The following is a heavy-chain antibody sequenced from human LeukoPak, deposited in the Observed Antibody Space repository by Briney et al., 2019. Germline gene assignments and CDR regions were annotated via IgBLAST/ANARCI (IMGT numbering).Heavy chain of an antibody. CDR3: ARAGYSYGGGYYGMDV. Sequence: PSETLSLTCTVSGGSISSYYWSWIRQPAGKGLEWIGRIYTSGSTNYNPSLKSRVTMSVDTSKNQFSLKLSSVTAADTAVYYCARAGYSYGGGYYGMDVWGQGTTVTVSS. J-gene: IGHJ6*02. D-gene: IGHD5-18*01. V-gene: IGHV4-4*07. CDR2: IYTSGST. CDR1: GGSISSYY.